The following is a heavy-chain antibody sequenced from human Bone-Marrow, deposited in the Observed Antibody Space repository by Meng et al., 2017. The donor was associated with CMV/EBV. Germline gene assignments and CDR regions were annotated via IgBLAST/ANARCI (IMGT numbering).Heavy chain of an antibody. Sequence: SETLSLTCAVYGGSFSGYYWSWIRQPPGKGLEWIGYIYYSGSTNYNPSLKSRVTISVDTSKNQFSLKLSSVTAADTAVYYCAREGIAAAAFFDPWGQGTLVTVSS. CDR3: AREGIAAAAFFDP. J-gene: IGHJ5*02. CDR2: IYYSGST. D-gene: IGHD6-13*01. V-gene: IGHV4-59*01. CDR1: GGSFSGYY.